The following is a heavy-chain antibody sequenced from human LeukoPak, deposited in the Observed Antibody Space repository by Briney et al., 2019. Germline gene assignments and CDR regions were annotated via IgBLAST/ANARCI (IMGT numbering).Heavy chain of an antibody. CDR1: GYTFTGYY. D-gene: IGHD2-2*01. J-gene: IGHJ4*02. CDR3: ARDFPYCRSTICYYDY. CDR2: INPNRGDT. V-gene: IGHV1-2*02. Sequence: RWASVKVSCKASGYTFTGYYMHWVRQAPGQGLEWMGWINPNRGDTNYAQKFQGRVTMTRDTSISTAYMELSRLRSDDTAVYYCARDFPYCRSTICYYDYWGQGTLVTVSS.